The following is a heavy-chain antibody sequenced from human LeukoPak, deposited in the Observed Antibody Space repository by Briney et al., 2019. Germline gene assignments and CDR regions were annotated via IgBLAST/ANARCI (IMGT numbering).Heavy chain of an antibody. V-gene: IGHV4-39*01. Sequence: PSETLSLTCTVSGGSISSSSYYWGWIRQPPGKGLEWIGSIYYSGSTYYNPSLKSRVTISVDTSKNQFSLKLSSVTAADTAVYYCARQAMGYCSSTSCDYWGQGTLVTVSS. CDR1: GGSISSSSYY. CDR3: ARQAMGYCSSTSCDY. J-gene: IGHJ4*02. CDR2: IYYSGST. D-gene: IGHD2-2*01.